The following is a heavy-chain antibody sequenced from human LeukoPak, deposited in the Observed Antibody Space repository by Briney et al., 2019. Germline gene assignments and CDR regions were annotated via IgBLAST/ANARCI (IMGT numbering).Heavy chain of an antibody. CDR1: GGTFSSYA. V-gene: IGHV1-46*01. CDR2: INPSGGST. Sequence: ASVKVSCEASGGTFSSYAISWVRQAPGQGLEWMGIINPSGGSTSYAQKFQGRVTMTRDTSTSTVYMELSSLRSEDTAVYYCGAGKRGYFDYWGQGTLVTVSS. D-gene: IGHD1-14*01. J-gene: IGHJ4*02. CDR3: GAGKRGYFDY.